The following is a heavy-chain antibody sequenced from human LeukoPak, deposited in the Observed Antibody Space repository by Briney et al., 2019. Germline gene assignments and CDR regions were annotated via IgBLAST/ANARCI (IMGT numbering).Heavy chain of an antibody. CDR1: GDSISNLY. J-gene: IGHJ4*02. V-gene: IGHV4-59*11. Sequence: SETLSLTRNVSGDSISNLYWNWIRQSPGKGLEWIGYINYNGVTNYNPSLQTRVTISTETSKNQFSLKGTSVTAADTAMYYCARGNTGGYYQNHYWGQGTLVTVSS. D-gene: IGHD3-22*01. CDR2: INYNGVT. CDR3: ARGNTGGYYQNHY.